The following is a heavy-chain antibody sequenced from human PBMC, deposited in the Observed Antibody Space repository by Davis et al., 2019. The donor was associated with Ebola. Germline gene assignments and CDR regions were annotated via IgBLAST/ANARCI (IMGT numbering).Heavy chain of an antibody. CDR2: ISSGGTTV. V-gene: IGHV3-48*04. D-gene: IGHD2-21*02. J-gene: IGHJ4*02. Sequence: GESLKISCAASGFTFSSYSMNWVRQAPGKGLEWVSYISSGGTTVYYADSVKGRFTISRDNSKNTLYLQMNSLRPEDTAVYYCARDSDDYCFDYWGQGTLVTVSS. CDR1: GFTFSSYS. CDR3: ARDSDDYCFDY.